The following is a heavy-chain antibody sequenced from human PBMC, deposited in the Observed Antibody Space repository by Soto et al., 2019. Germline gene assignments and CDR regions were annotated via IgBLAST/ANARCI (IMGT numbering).Heavy chain of an antibody. Sequence: LSLTCTVSGGSISSGGYYWSWIRQHPGKGLEWIGYIYYSGSTYYNPSLKSRVTISVDTSKNQFSLKLSSVTAADTAVYYCARGVDSSGPNDYWGQGTLVTVSS. CDR1: GGSISSGGYY. V-gene: IGHV4-31*03. J-gene: IGHJ4*02. CDR3: ARGVDSSGPNDY. D-gene: IGHD3-22*01. CDR2: IYYSGST.